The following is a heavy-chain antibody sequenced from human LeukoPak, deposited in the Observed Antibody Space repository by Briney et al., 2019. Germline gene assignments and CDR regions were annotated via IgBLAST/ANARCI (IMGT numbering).Heavy chain of an antibody. J-gene: IGHJ5*02. V-gene: IGHV3-30*18. CDR1: GFTFSSYG. CDR2: ISYDGSNK. CDR3: AKGIKGAAGDWFDP. D-gene: IGHD6-13*01. Sequence: PGRSLRLSCAASGFTFSSYGMHWVRQAPGKGLEWVAVISYDGSNKYYADSVKGRFTISRDNSRNTLYLQMNSLRAEDTAVYYCAKGIKGAAGDWFDPWGQGTLVTVSS.